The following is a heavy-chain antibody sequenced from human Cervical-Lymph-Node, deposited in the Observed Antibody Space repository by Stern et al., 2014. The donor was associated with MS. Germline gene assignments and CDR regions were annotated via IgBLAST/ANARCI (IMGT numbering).Heavy chain of an antibody. CDR2: LYYSWST. J-gene: IGHJ4*02. CDR3: ARAGPYDYIWGNFRHRAFYFDS. CDR1: SGFIGNNY. V-gene: IGHV4-59*01. D-gene: IGHD3-16*02. Sequence: VQLVESGPGLVKPSETLSLMCSASSGFIGNNYWSWIRQPPGKGLEWIGYLYYSWSTYYDPTLKSRVTISLDTSKNQLSLRLSSVTAADTAVYYCARAGPYDYIWGNFRHRAFYFDSWGQGALVTVSS.